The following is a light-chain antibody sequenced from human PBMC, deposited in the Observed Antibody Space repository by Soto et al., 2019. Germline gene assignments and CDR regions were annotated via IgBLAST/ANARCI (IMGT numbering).Light chain of an antibody. CDR3: QQFNIYPLT. V-gene: IGKV1-9*01. CDR1: QDISDY. CDR2: TAS. J-gene: IGKJ4*01. Sequence: DIQLTQSPSFLSASVGDRVTITCRASQDISDYLAWYQQKPGKAPNLLIYTASLLQSGVPSRFSGSASETQFTLTISSLQPEDFATYYCQQFNIYPLTFGGGTKVEIK.